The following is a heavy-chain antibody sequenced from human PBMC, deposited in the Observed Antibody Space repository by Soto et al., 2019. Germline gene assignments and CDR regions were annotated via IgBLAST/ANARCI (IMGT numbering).Heavy chain of an antibody. D-gene: IGHD3-3*01. V-gene: IGHV3-23*01. CDR2: ISGSVGST. CDR1: GLTFSSYA. J-gene: IGHJ4*01. CDR3: AKLHRRAYYEVFDF. Sequence: GSLRLSCEASGLTFSSYAMSWVRQARGKGLEWVSAISGSVGSTYCADSLKGRFTISEDNSKNTLYLQMNSLRAEDTAVYYCAKLHRRAYYEVFDFWRDGTTVIVSS.